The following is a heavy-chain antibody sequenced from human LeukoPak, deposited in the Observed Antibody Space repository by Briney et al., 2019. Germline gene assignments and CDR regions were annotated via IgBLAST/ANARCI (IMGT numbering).Heavy chain of an antibody. D-gene: IGHD2-15*01. CDR3: ARDEQADSTPDGMDV. Sequence: GGSLRLSFAASGFTFSSYSMNWVRQAPGKGLEWVSSISSSSSYIYYADSVKGRFTISRDNAKNSLYLQMNSLRAEDTAVYYCARDEQADSTPDGMDVWGQGTTVTVSS. J-gene: IGHJ6*02. V-gene: IGHV3-21*01. CDR2: ISSSSSYI. CDR1: GFTFSSYS.